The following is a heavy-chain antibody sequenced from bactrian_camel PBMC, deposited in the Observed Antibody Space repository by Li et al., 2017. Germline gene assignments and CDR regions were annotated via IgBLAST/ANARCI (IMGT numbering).Heavy chain of an antibody. J-gene: IGHJ6*01. V-gene: IGHV3-2*01. CDR2: ISIHGIT. Sequence: HVQLVESGGGLVQPGGSLGLSCANSGFTFTSHYIAWVRQAPGKERVFISYISIHGITKYTDSAKGRFTITRDNAKNTLYLQMNNLNAEDTAVYYCAADFITDRGFPAECLPGRNEFGYWGQGTQVTVS. CDR1: GFTFTSHY. CDR3: AADFITDRGFPAECLPGRNEFGY. D-gene: IGHD5*01.